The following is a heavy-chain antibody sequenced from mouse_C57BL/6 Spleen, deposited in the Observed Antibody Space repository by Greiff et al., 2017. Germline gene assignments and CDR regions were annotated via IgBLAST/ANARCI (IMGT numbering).Heavy chain of an antibody. J-gene: IGHJ2*01. Sequence: VQLQQSGAELAKPGASVKLSCKASGYTFTSYWMHWVKQRPGQGLEWIGYINPSSGYTKSNQKFKDKATLTEDKSSSTAYMQLRSLTYDDSAVYDCASRITTVVAPFDDWGQGTTLTVSS. CDR2: INPSSGYT. CDR1: GYTFTSYW. V-gene: IGHV1-7*01. D-gene: IGHD1-1*01. CDR3: ASRITTVVAPFDD.